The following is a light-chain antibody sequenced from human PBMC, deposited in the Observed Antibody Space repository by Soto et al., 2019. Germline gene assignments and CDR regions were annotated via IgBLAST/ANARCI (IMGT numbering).Light chain of an antibody. J-gene: IGKJ1*01. Sequence: DIQMTQSPSSLAASVGDSVSITCRASQDIRNNLGWYQQRPGKAPQRLIYGTSNLQTGVPSRFRGSGYGTEFTLTISGLQPEDFATYYCLQHETYPRSFGQGTKV. CDR2: GTS. CDR3: LQHETYPRS. V-gene: IGKV1-17*01. CDR1: QDIRNN.